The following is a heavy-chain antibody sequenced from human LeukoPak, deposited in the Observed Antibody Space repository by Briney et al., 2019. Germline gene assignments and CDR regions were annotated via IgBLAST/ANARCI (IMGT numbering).Heavy chain of an antibody. D-gene: IGHD4-17*01. CDR1: GGSISNYY. CDR2: IYYSGST. V-gene: IGHV4-59*12. Sequence: SETLSLTCTVSGGSISNYYWSWIRQPPGKGLEWIGYIYYSGSTNYNPSLKSRVTISLDTSKNQFSLRLNSVTAADTAIYYCARVGHPTQRRVLSTVTVPTAGAFDIWGQGT. CDR3: ARVGHPTQRRVLSTVTVPTAGAFDI. J-gene: IGHJ3*02.